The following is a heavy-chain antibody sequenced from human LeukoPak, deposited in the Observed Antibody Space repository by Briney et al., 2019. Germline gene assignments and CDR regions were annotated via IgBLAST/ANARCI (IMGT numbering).Heavy chain of an antibody. CDR2: VSGNGVST. Sequence: GGSLRLSCAASGFTFSNYAMSWVRQAPGKGLEWVSAVSGNGVSTYYADSVKGRFAISRDNSKNTLYLQMNSLRAEDTAVYYCAKTAVTVTTYYYYYGMDVWGQGTTVTVSS. CDR3: AKTAVTVTTYYYYYGMDV. J-gene: IGHJ6*02. D-gene: IGHD4-17*01. V-gene: IGHV3-23*01. CDR1: GFTFSNYA.